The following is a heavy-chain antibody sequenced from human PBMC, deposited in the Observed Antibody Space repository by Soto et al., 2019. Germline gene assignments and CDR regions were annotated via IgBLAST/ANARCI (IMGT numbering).Heavy chain of an antibody. V-gene: IGHV2-5*02. CDR1: GFSLTGSGVG. CDR2: IYWDDDK. J-gene: IGHJ4*02. CDR3: ARFLWSDTSLYYFDY. Sequence: KESGPTLVKPTQTLTLTCTFSGFSLTGSGVGVGWIRQPPGKALEWLALIYWDDDKRYSPSLKSRLTITKDTSKNQVALTVTNMDLVDTATYYCARFLWSDTSLYYFDYWGQGTLVTVSS. D-gene: IGHD3-3*01.